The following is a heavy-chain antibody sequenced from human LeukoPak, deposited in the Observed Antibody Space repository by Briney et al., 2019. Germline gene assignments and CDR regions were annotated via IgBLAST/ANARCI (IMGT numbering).Heavy chain of an antibody. CDR3: ARDQYYYDSSGYYPIDY. Sequence: SETLSLTCAVYGGSFSGYYWSWIRQPPGKGLEWIGSIYHSGNTFYNPSLKSRVTISVDTSKNQFSLKLSSVTATDTAVYYCARDQYYYDSSGYYPIDYWGQGTLVIVSS. J-gene: IGHJ4*02. CDR1: GGSFSGYY. V-gene: IGHV4-34*01. D-gene: IGHD3-22*01. CDR2: IYHSGNT.